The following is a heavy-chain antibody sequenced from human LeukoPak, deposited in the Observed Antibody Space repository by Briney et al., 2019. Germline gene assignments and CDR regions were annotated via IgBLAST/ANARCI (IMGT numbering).Heavy chain of an antibody. D-gene: IGHD1-26*01. Sequence: SETLSLTCTVSGGSVSSGSYYWSWIRQPPGKGLEWIGYIYYSGSTNYNPSLKSRVTISVDTSKNQFSLKLSSVTAADTAVYYCARDSGRSGSYSTDYWGHGTLVTVSS. V-gene: IGHV4-61*01. CDR2: IYYSGST. J-gene: IGHJ4*01. CDR1: GGSVSSGSYY. CDR3: ARDSGRSGSYSTDY.